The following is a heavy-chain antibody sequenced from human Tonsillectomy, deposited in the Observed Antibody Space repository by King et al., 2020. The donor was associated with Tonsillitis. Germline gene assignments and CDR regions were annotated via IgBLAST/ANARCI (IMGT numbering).Heavy chain of an antibody. CDR3: ARNKDFWSGYPDY. D-gene: IGHD3-3*01. CDR2: IYHSGST. J-gene: IGHJ4*02. Sequence: LQLQESGSGLVKPSQTLSLTCAVSGGSISSGGYSWRWIRQPPGKGLEWIGYIYHSGSTYYNPSLKSRVTISVDRSKNQFSLKLSSVTAADTAVYYCARNKDFWSGYPDYWGQGTLVTVSS. V-gene: IGHV4-30-2*01. CDR1: GGSISSGGYS.